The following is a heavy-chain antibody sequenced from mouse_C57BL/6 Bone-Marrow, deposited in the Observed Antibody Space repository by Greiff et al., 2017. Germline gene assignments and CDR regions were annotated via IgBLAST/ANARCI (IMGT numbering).Heavy chain of an antibody. CDR3: TRARNYDAMDY. J-gene: IGHJ4*01. D-gene: IGHD2-1*01. CDR2: ISSGGDYI. Sequence: EVKLVESGEGLVKPGGSLKLSCAASGFTFSSYAMSWVRQTPEKRLEWVAYISSGGDYIYYADTVKGRFTISRDNARNTLYLQMSSLKSEDTAMYYCTRARNYDAMDYWGQGTSVTVSS. V-gene: IGHV5-9-1*02. CDR1: GFTFSSYA.